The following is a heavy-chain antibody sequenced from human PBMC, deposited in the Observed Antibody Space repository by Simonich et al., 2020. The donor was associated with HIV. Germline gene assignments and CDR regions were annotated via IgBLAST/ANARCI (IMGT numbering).Heavy chain of an antibody. CDR1: GFFFSNYW. Sequence: EVKLVESGGGLVQPGGSLRLSCAASGFFFSNYWMTWVRQPPGKGLEWVANIRQNGSGKYYMDSVRGRFIISRDNAKNSLYLQMNTLRAEDTAVYYCARGWDGSSSSLDDYWGQGTLVTVSS. D-gene: IGHD3-3*01. J-gene: IGHJ4*02. CDR3: ARGWDGSSSSLDDY. CDR2: IRQNGSGK. V-gene: IGHV3-7*01.